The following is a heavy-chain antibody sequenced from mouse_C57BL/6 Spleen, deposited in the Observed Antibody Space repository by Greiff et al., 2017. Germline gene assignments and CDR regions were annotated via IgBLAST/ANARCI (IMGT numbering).Heavy chain of an antibody. J-gene: IGHJ1*03. CDR3: ARRADGYYSWYFDV. Sequence: DVKLVESGPGLVKPSQSLSLTCSVTGYSITSGYYWNWIRQFPGNKLEWMGYISYDGSNNYNPSLKNRISITRDTSKNQFFLKLNSVATEDTATYYCARRADGYYSWYFDVWGTGTTVTVSS. D-gene: IGHD2-3*01. V-gene: IGHV3-6*01. CDR2: ISYDGSN. CDR1: GYSITSGYY.